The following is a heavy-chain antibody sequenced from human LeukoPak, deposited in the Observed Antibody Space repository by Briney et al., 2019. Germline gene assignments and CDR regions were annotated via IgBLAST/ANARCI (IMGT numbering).Heavy chain of an antibody. D-gene: IGHD3-22*01. Sequence: SETLSLTCTVSGGSISSSSYYWGWIRQPPGKGLEWIGYIYYSGSTYYNPSLKSRVTISVDTSKNQFSLKLSSVTAADTAVYYCARDFPYYYDSSGYYYGIDYWGQGTLVAVSS. CDR1: GGSISSSSYY. CDR3: ARDFPYYYDSSGYYYGIDY. J-gene: IGHJ4*02. CDR2: IYYSGST. V-gene: IGHV4-30-4*08.